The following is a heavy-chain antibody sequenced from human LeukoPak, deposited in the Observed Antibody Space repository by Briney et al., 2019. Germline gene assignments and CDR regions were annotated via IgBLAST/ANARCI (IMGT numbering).Heavy chain of an antibody. CDR3: AREQGIAAAPDY. Sequence: SETLSLTCAVYGGSFSGYYWSWIRQPPGKGLEWIGEINHSGSTNYNPSLKSRVTISVDTSKNQFSLKLSSVTAADTAVYYCAREQGIAAAPDYWGQGTLVTVSS. D-gene: IGHD6-13*01. CDR1: GGSFSGYY. V-gene: IGHV4-34*01. J-gene: IGHJ4*02. CDR2: INHSGST.